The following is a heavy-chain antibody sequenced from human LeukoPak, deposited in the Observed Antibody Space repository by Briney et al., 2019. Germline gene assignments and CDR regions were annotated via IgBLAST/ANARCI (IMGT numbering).Heavy chain of an antibody. CDR3: ARDLNWNAGQFDP. V-gene: IGHV4-61*01. CDR2: IYYSGST. J-gene: IGHJ5*02. Sequence: PSETLSLTCTVSGGSVSSGSYYWSWIRQPPGKGLEWIGYIYYSGSTNYNPSLKSRVTISVDTSKNQFSLKLSSVTAADTAVYYCARDLNWNAGQFDPWGQGTLVTVSP. D-gene: IGHD1-1*01. CDR1: GGSVSSGSYY.